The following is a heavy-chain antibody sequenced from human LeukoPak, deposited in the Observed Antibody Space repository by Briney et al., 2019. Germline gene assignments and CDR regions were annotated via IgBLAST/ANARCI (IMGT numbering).Heavy chain of an antibody. CDR1: GGSISSGSYY. CDR2: IYTSGST. V-gene: IGHV4-61*02. J-gene: IGHJ5*02. CDR3: ARVGGVYWNDEGGWFDP. Sequence: PSQTLSLTCTVSGGSISSGSYYWRWLRQPAGTGLEWIGRIYTSGSTNYNPSLKSRVTISVDTSKNQFSLKLSSVTAADTAVYYWARVGGVYWNDEGGWFDPWGQGTLVTVSS. D-gene: IGHD1-1*01.